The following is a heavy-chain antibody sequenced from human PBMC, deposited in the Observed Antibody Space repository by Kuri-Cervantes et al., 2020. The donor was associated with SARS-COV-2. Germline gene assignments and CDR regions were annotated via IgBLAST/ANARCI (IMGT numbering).Heavy chain of an antibody. V-gene: IGHV1-69*05. CDR1: GFTFSSYA. Sequence: GGSLRLSCAASGFTFSSYAISWVRQAPGQGLEWMGGIIPIFGTANYAQKFQGRVTITTDESTSTAYMELSSLRSEDTAVYYCARSRFGDYLDAFDIWGQGTMVTVSS. CDR2: IIPIFGTA. CDR3: ARSRFGDYLDAFDI. D-gene: IGHD3-10*01. J-gene: IGHJ3*02.